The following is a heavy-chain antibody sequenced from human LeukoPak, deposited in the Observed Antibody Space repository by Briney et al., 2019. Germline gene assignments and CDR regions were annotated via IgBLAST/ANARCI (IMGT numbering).Heavy chain of an antibody. V-gene: IGHV3-23*01. D-gene: IGHD6-6*01. CDR3: AKGSAAARPYYFDY. J-gene: IGHJ4*02. CDR2: VTNSGRST. Sequence: GGSLRLSCVASGFTFSNYAMSWVRQAPGQGLEWISAVTNSGRSTYSADSVKGRFTISRDNSKSTLYLQMNSLRAEDTVVYFCAKGSAAARPYYFDYWGQGALVTVSS. CDR1: GFTFSNYA.